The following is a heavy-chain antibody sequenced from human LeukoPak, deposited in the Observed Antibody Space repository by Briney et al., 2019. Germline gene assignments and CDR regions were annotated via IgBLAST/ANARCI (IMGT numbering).Heavy chain of an antibody. Sequence: SETLSLTCAVYGGSFSGYYWSWIRQPPRKGLEWIGEINHSGSTNYNPSLKSRVTISVDTSKNQFSLKLSSVTAADTAVYYCARVFRRDFDYWGQGTLVTVSS. J-gene: IGHJ4*02. CDR3: ARVFRRDFDY. CDR1: GGSFSGYY. CDR2: INHSGST. V-gene: IGHV4-34*01.